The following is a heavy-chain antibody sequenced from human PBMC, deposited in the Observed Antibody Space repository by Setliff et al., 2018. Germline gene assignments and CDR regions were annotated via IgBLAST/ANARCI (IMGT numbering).Heavy chain of an antibody. CDR3: ARGGYYYDSSGYCQASYYCYYGMDV. J-gene: IGHJ6*02. D-gene: IGHD3-22*01. V-gene: IGHV4-61*02. CDR1: GGSISSGSYY. CDR2: IYTSGST. Sequence: LSLTCTVSGGSISSGSYYWSWIRQPAGKGLEWIGRIYTSGSTNYNPSLKSRVTISVDTSKNQFSLKLSSVTAADTAVYYCARGGYYYDSSGYCQASYYCYYGMDVWGQGTTVTVSS.